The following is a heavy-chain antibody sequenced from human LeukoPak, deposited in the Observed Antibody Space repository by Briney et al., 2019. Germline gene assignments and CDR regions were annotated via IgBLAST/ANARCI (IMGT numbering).Heavy chain of an antibody. CDR3: AKATNTYYYDSSGYYPYYYYYGMDV. CDR2: ISGSGGST. V-gene: IGHV3-23*01. J-gene: IGHJ6*02. D-gene: IGHD3-22*01. CDR1: GFTFSDYY. Sequence: GGSLRLSCAASGFTFSDYYMSWIRQAPGKGLEWVSAISGSGGSTYYADSVKGRFTISRDNSKNTLYLQMNSLRAEDTAVYYCAKATNTYYYDSSGYYPYYYYYGMDVWGQGTTVTVSS.